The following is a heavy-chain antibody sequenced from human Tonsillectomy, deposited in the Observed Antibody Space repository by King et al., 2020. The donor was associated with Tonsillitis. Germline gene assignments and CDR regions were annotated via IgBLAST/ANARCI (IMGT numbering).Heavy chain of an antibody. V-gene: IGHV3-30*18. D-gene: IGHD5-24*01. CDR2: ISYDGSNK. J-gene: IGHJ4*02. CDR3: AKDRDGFDY. CDR1: GFTFSSYG. Sequence: VQLVESGGGVVQPGRSLRLSCAASGFTFSSYGMHWVRQAPGMGLEWVAVISYDGSNKYYADSVKGRFTISRDDSKNTLSLQMNSLRTEDTAVYYCAKDRDGFDYWGQGTLVTVSS.